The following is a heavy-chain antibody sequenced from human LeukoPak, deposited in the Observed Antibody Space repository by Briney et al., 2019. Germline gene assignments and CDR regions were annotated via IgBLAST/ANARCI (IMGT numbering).Heavy chain of an antibody. CDR1: GYTLTGYS. Sequence: APVKVSCKASGYTLTGYSMHWVRQAPGQGLEWMGWINPNSGGTNYAQKFQGRVTMTRDTSISTAYMELSRLRSDDTALYYCARGVPNWDNWYFDLWGRGTLVTVSS. J-gene: IGHJ2*01. D-gene: IGHD1-26*01. CDR3: ARGVPNWDNWYFDL. V-gene: IGHV1-2*02. CDR2: INPNSGGT.